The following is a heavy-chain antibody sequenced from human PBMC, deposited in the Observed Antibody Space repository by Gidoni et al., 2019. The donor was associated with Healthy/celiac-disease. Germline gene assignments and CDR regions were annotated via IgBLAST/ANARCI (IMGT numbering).Heavy chain of an antibody. Sequence: EVQLVESGGGLVKPGGSLRLSCAASGFTFSSYSMNWVRQAPGKGLEWVASISSSSSYIYYADSVKGRFTISRDNAKNSLYLQMNSLRAEDTAVYYCWARVKEQWLVPGHNWFDPWGQGTLVTVS. CDR1: GFTFSSYS. D-gene: IGHD6-19*01. CDR3: WARVKEQWLVPGHNWFDP. V-gene: IGHV3-21*01. J-gene: IGHJ5*02. CDR2: ISSSSSYI.